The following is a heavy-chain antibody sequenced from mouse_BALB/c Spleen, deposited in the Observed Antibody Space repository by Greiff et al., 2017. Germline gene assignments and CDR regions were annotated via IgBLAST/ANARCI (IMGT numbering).Heavy chain of an antibody. CDR2: IDPANGNT. J-gene: IGHJ4*01. D-gene: IGHD4-1*01. CDR3: ALTGTRAMDY. CDR1: GFNIKDTY. V-gene: IGHV14-3*02. Sequence: EAQLQQSGAELVKPGASVKLSCTASGFNIKDTYMHWVKQRPEQGLEWIGRIDPANGNTKYDPKFQGKATITADTSSNTAYLQLSSLTSEDTAVYYCALTGTRAMDYWGQGTSVTVSS.